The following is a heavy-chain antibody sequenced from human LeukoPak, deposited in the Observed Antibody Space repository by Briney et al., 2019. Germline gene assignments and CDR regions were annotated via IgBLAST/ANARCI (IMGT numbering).Heavy chain of an antibody. V-gene: IGHV1-69*05. Sequence: SVKVSCKASGGTFSSYAISWVRQAPGQGLEWMGGTIPSFGTANHAQKFQGRVTITTDESTSTAYMELSSLRSGDTAVYYCARTSSIPFDYWGQGTLVTVSS. CDR2: TIPSFGTA. CDR1: GGTFSSYA. CDR3: ARTSSIPFDY. J-gene: IGHJ4*02. D-gene: IGHD2-2*01.